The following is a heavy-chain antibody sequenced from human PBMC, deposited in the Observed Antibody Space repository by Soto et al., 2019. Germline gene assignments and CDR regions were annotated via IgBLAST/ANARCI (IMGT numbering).Heavy chain of an antibody. V-gene: IGHV4-61*01. J-gene: IGHJ5*02. CDR3: GRVPVDTYMIYWSDP. D-gene: IGHD3-16*01. CDR1: GDSVRSGNYY. CDR2: IYFTGNT. Sequence: PSETLSLTCTGSGDSVRSGNYYWSWIRQPPGKGLEWIGSIYFTGNTNYNPSLKSRLTMSIDTSRNLFSLRLGSVTAADTAVYYCGRVPVDTYMIYWSDPWGQGTLVTVSS.